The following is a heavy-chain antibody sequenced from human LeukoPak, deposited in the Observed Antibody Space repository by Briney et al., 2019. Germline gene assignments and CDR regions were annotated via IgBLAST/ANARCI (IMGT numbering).Heavy chain of an antibody. Sequence: GGSLRLSCAASGFTFSSYSMNWVRQAPGKGLEWVSYISSSSSYIYYADSVKGRFTISRDNAKNSLYLQMNSLRAEDTAVYYCARSSVGATRAFDYWGQGTLVTVSS. CDR2: ISSSSSYI. CDR3: ARSSVGATRAFDY. CDR1: GFTFSSYS. D-gene: IGHD1-26*01. J-gene: IGHJ4*02. V-gene: IGHV3-21*01.